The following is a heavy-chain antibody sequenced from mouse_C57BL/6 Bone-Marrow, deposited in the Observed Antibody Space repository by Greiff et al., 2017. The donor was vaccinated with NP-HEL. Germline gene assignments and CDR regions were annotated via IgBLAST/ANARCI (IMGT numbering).Heavy chain of an antibody. Sequence: QVQLQQPGAELVKPGASVKLSCKASGYTFTSYWMQWVKQRPGQGLEWIGEIDTSDSYTNYNQKFKGKATLTVDTSSSTAYMQLSSLTSEDSAVYYCARDYSIMYYFDYWGQGTTLTVSS. D-gene: IGHD2-5*01. CDR2: IDTSDSYT. V-gene: IGHV1-50*01. CDR1: GYTFTSYW. CDR3: ARDYSIMYYFDY. J-gene: IGHJ2*01.